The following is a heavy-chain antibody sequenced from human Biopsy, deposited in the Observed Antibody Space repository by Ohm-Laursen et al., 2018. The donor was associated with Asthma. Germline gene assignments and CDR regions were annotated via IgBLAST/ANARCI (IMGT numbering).Heavy chain of an antibody. CDR1: GYTFNSAG. CDR2: ISVYNGNT. V-gene: IGHV1-18*01. J-gene: IGHJ6*02. D-gene: IGHD3-10*01. CDR3: ARAVDYSHYYGIDV. Sequence: ASATVSCKTSGYTFNSAGITWVRQAPGQGLEWMGWISVYNGNTKVAQKLQDRVTMITDTSTSTAYMELRSLRSDDTAVYFCARAVDYSHYYGIDVWGQGTTVTVS.